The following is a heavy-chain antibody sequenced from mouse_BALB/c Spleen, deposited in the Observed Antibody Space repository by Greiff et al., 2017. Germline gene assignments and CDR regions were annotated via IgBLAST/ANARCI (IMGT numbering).Heavy chain of an antibody. CDR2: ISNGGGST. V-gene: IGHV5-12-2*01. D-gene: IGHD2-1*01. CDR3: ARPPYGNYYAMDY. J-gene: IGHJ4*01. Sequence: EVQVVESGGGLVQPGGSLKLSCAASGFTFSSYTMSWVRQTPEKRLEWVAYISNGGGSTYYPDTVKGRFTISRDNAKNTLYLQMSSLKSEDTAMYYCARPPYGNYYAMDYWGQGTSVTVSS. CDR1: GFTFSSYT.